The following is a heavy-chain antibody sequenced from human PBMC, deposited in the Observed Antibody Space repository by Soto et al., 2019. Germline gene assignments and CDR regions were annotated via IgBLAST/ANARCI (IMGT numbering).Heavy chain of an antibody. Sequence: PSETLSLTCAVYGGSFSGYYWSWIRQPPGKGLEWIGEINHSGSTNYNPSLKSRVTISVDTSKNQFSLKLSSVTAADTAVYYCARGMATIAAPLDYFDYWGQGXLVTVSS. CDR1: GGSFSGYY. D-gene: IGHD5-12*01. CDR3: ARGMATIAAPLDYFDY. J-gene: IGHJ4*02. V-gene: IGHV4-34*01. CDR2: INHSGST.